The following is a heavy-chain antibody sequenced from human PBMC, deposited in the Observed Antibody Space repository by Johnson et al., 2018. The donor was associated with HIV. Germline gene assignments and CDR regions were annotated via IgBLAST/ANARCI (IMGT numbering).Heavy chain of an antibody. J-gene: IGHJ3*02. Sequence: QVQLVESGGGVVQPGRSLRLSCAASGFTFSSYAMHWVRQAPGKGLEWVAVISYDGSNKYYEDSVKGRFTISRDNSKNTLYLQMNSLRAEDTAVYYCARGAPPTWYSSSWRGGAFDIWGQGTMVTVSS. CDR2: ISYDGSNK. V-gene: IGHV3-30*04. CDR1: GFTFSSYA. D-gene: IGHD6-13*01. CDR3: ARGAPPTWYSSSWRGGAFDI.